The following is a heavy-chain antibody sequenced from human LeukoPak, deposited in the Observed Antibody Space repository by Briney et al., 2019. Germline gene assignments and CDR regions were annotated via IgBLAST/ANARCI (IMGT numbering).Heavy chain of an antibody. Sequence: PGGSLRLSCAASGFTFGDYAMHWVRQAPGKGLEWVSLITGDGASTYYADSAKGRFTISRDNSRDSLFLQMNSLRTEDTAFYYCAKTSYLDPWGQGTLVTVSS. CDR1: GFTFGDYA. J-gene: IGHJ5*02. CDR3: AKTSYLDP. D-gene: IGHD3-16*02. V-gene: IGHV3-43*02. CDR2: ITGDGAST.